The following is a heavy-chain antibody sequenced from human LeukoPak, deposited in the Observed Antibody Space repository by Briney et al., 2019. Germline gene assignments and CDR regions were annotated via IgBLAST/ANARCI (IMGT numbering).Heavy chain of an antibody. CDR1: GFTFSSYS. D-gene: IGHD3-10*01. CDR3: ARLMVRGVIRWFDP. Sequence: PGGSLRLSCAASGFTFSSYSMNWVRQAPGKGLEWVSVIYSGGSTYYADSVKGRFTISRDNSKNTLYLQMNSLRAEDTAVYYCARLMVRGVIRWFDPWGQGTLVTVSS. J-gene: IGHJ5*02. V-gene: IGHV3-53*01. CDR2: IYSGGST.